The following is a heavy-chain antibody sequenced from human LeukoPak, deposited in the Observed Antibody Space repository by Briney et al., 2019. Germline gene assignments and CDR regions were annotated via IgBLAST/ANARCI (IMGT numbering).Heavy chain of an antibody. J-gene: IGHJ4*02. CDR1: GDSISNGTYY. D-gene: IGHD3-22*01. CDR2: IFYSGTT. V-gene: IGHV4-61*10. CDR3: ARGGWNKFDY. Sequence: SETLSLTCTVSGDSISNGTYYWNWIRQPAGKGLEWIGFIFYSGTTNYNPSLKSRVTISVDTSKNQFSLKLSSVTAADTAVYYCARGGWNKFDYWGQGTLVTVSS.